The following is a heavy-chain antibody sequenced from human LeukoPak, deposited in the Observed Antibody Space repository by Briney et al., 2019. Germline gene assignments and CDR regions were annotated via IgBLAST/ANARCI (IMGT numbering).Heavy chain of an antibody. V-gene: IGHV3-30*18. CDR1: GFTFSSYG. J-gene: IGHJ4*02. D-gene: IGHD1-1*01. Sequence: PGGSQRLSCAASGFTFSSYGMHWVRQAPGKGLEWVAVISYDGSNKYYADSVKGRFTISRDNSKNTLYLQMNSLRAEDTAVYYCAKDSVHSYYFDYWGQGTLVTVSS. CDR3: AKDSVHSYYFDY. CDR2: ISYDGSNK.